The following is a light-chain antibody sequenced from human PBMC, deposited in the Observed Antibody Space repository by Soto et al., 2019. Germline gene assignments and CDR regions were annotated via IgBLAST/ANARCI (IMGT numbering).Light chain of an antibody. CDR2: GAS. J-gene: IGKJ1*01. Sequence: EIVMTQSPATLSVSPGERATLSCRASQSVSSNLAWYQQKPGQAPRLLIYGASTRATGIPARFSGSGSGTEFTLTISSRQSEDFAIYYCQQYNNWGTFGQGTKVELK. CDR1: QSVSSN. V-gene: IGKV3-15*01. CDR3: QQYNNWGT.